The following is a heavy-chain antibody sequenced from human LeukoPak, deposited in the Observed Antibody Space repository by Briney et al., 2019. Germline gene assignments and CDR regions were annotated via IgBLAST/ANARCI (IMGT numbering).Heavy chain of an antibody. Sequence: SGTLSLTCAVSGGSISSSNWWSWVRQPPGKGLEWIGEIYHSGSTNYNPSLKSRVTISVDKSKNQFSLNLSSVTASDTAVYYCARHGSSASSGWYRLDYWGQGTLVTVSS. D-gene: IGHD6-19*01. J-gene: IGHJ4*02. V-gene: IGHV4-4*02. CDR1: GGSISSSNW. CDR3: ARHGSSASSGWYRLDY. CDR2: IYHSGST.